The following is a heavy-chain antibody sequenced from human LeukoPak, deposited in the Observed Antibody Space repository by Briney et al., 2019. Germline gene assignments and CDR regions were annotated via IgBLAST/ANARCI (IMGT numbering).Heavy chain of an antibody. CDR3: AKGRSSGWYGYFQH. CDR2: IWSDGSNK. Sequence: GGSLRLSCAASGFTFSSYDMHWVRQAPGKGLEWVAFIWSDGSNKYYADSVKGRFTISRDNSKNTLYLQMNSLRAEDTAVYYCAKGRSSGWYGYFQHWGQGTLVTVSS. D-gene: IGHD6-19*01. V-gene: IGHV3-30*02. J-gene: IGHJ1*01. CDR1: GFTFSSYD.